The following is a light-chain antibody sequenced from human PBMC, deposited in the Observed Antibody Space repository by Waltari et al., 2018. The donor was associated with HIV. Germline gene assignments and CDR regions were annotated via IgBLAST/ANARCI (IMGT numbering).Light chain of an antibody. CDR1: SSNIGAHYG. Sequence: QSVLTQPPSVSGAPGQTVTISCTGSSSNIGAHYGVNWYQQRPGTAPRLLIFSDHIRPSGVPDRFSGSRSGTSASLAITGLQAEDESDYYCQSFDNSLSAVLFGGGTKLTVL. J-gene: IGLJ3*02. V-gene: IGLV1-40*01. CDR3: QSFDNSLSAVL. CDR2: SDH.